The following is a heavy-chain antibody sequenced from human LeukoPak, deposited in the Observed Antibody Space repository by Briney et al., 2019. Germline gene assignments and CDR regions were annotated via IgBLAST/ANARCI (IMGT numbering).Heavy chain of an antibody. D-gene: IGHD3-3*01. CDR2: INPNSGGT. V-gene: IGHV1-2*02. Sequence: GASVKVSCKASRYTFTGYYMHWVRQAPGQGLEWMGWINPNSGGTNYAQKFQGRVTMTRDTSISTAYMELSRLRSDDTAVYYCARTVGRYDFWSGYPPAFDYWGQGTLVTVSS. J-gene: IGHJ4*02. CDR3: ARTVGRYDFWSGYPPAFDY. CDR1: RYTFTGYY.